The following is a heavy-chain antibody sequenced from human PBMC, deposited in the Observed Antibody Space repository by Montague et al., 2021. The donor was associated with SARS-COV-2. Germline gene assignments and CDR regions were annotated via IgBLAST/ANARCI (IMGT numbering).Heavy chain of an antibody. V-gene: IGHV3-23*01. CDR3: AKDFLAHDILTGYHY. D-gene: IGHD3-9*01. J-gene: IGHJ4*02. CDR2: ISGSGGST. CDR1: GFTFSSYA. Sequence: SLSLSLSASGFTFSSYAMSWVRQAPGKGLEWVSAISGSGGSTYYADSVKGRFTISRDNSKNTLYLQMNSLRAEDTAVYYCAKDFLAHDILTGYHYWGQGTLVTVSS.